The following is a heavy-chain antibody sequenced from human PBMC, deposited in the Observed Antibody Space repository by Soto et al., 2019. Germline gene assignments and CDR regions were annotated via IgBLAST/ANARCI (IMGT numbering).Heavy chain of an antibody. CDR1: GFTFSDYY. CDR3: ARAEMPRAIQDYYYYYMDV. D-gene: IGHD2-2*01. Sequence: PGGSLRLSCAASGFTFSDYYMSWIRQAPGKGLEWVSYISSSGSTIYYADSVKGRFTISRDNAKNSLYLQMNSLRAEDTAVYYCARAEMPRAIQDYYYYYMDVWGKGTTVTVSS. J-gene: IGHJ6*03. V-gene: IGHV3-11*01. CDR2: ISSSGSTI.